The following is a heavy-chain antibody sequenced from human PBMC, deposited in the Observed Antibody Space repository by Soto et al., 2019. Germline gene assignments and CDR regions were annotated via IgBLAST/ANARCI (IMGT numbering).Heavy chain of an antibody. CDR3: ARHYSGSYYSHWSDP. J-gene: IGHJ5*02. CDR2: IFYSGNT. CDR1: GDSVSSGSYY. D-gene: IGHD1-26*01. Sequence: TLSLTCSVSGDSVSSGSYYWSWVRQPPGKGLEWIGYIFYSGNTNYNPSLQSRVTISVDTSKNQFSLKLRSVTAADTAMYYCARHYSGSYYSHWSDPWGQGTLVTVSS. V-gene: IGHV4-61*01.